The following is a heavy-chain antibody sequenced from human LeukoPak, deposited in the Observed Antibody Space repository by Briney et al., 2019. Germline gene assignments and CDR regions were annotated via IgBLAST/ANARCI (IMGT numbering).Heavy chain of an antibody. V-gene: IGHV3-7*01. Sequence: GGSLRLSCTTSGFTFTDYWMTWVRQAPGKGLEGVANINQEGSKKFYVDAVKGRFTISRDNAKNALYLQMNSLRAEDTGVYFCARGQTLTLWGQGPLVPASS. CDR2: INQEGSKK. CDR1: GFTFTDYW. J-gene: IGHJ4*02. CDR3: ARGQTLTL.